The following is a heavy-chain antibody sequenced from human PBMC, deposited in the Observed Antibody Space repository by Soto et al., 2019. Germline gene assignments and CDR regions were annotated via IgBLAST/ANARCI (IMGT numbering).Heavy chain of an antibody. V-gene: IGHV4-59*01. CDR3: ARGFSGSYYWYYYYGMDV. J-gene: IGHJ6*02. CDR1: GGSISSYY. D-gene: IGHD1-26*01. Sequence: SETLSLTCTVSGGSISSYYWSWIRQPPGKGLEWIGYIYYSGSTNYNPSLKSRVTISVDTSKNQFSLKLSSVTAADTAVYYCARGFSGSYYWYYYYGMDVWPRDHGHRLL. CDR2: IYYSGST.